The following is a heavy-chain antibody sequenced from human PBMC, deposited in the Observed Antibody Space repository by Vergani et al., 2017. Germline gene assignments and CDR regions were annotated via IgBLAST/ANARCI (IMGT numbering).Heavy chain of an antibody. CDR1: GFTFSSYG. Sequence: QVQLVESGGGVVQPGRSLRLSCAASGFTFSSYGMHWVRQAPGKGLEWVAVISYDGSNKYYADSVKGRFTISRDNSKNTLYLQMNSLRAEDTAVYYCAREDRGGFDYWGQGTLVTVSS. V-gene: IGHV3-30*19. J-gene: IGHJ4*02. CDR2: ISYDGSNK. D-gene: IGHD2-15*01. CDR3: AREDRGGFDY.